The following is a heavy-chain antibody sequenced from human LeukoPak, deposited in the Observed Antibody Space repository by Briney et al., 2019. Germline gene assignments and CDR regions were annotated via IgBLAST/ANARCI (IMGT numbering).Heavy chain of an antibody. J-gene: IGHJ5*02. CDR3: ARQDYYDSSGHNWFDP. D-gene: IGHD3-22*01. Sequence: SETLSLTCAVYGGSFSGYFWSWIRLPPGKGLEWIGEISHSGSTNYNPSLKSRVTISVDTSKNQFSLKLSSVIAADTAVYYCARQDYYDSSGHNWFDPWGQGTLVTVSS. CDR1: GGSFSGYF. V-gene: IGHV4-34*01. CDR2: ISHSGST.